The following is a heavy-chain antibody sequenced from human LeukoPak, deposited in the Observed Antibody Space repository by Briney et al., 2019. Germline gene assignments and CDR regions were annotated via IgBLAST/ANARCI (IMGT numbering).Heavy chain of an antibody. CDR1: GFTFSSYG. CDR2: ISYDGSNK. Sequence: PGGSLRLSCAASGFTFSSYGMHWVRQAPGKGLEWVAVISYDGSNKYYADSVKGRFTISRDNSKNTLYLQMNSLRAEDTAVYYCAKDDCSGGSCYSEGVDYWGQGTLVTVSS. J-gene: IGHJ4*02. CDR3: AKDDCSGGSCYSEGVDY. D-gene: IGHD2-15*01. V-gene: IGHV3-30*18.